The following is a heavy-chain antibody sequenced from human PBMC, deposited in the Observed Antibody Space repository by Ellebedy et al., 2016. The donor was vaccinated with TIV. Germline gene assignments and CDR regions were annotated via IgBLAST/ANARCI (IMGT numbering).Heavy chain of an antibody. V-gene: IGHV3-30*02. Sequence: GESLKISCAASGFTFSSYGMHWVRQAQGKGLEWVAVIWYDGSNKYYADSVKGRFTISRDNSKNTLYLQMNSLRVEDTAVYYCAKDIADTAMCPFDWWGQGTLVTVSS. CDR2: IWYDGSNK. D-gene: IGHD5-18*01. J-gene: IGHJ4*02. CDR3: AKDIADTAMCPFDW. CDR1: GFTFSSYG.